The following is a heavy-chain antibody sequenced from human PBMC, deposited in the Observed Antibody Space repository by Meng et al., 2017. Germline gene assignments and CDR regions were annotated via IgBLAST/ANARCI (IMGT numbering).Heavy chain of an antibody. Sequence: QVQLVRSVAEVKKPGASVKVSCKPSGYNFPDNYIHWVRRAPGKWLEWMGRINPKSGDTYYEQKFQAGVTMTGDTSISTAYMELSGLRSDDTAMYYCARDEDISAAGKLFGDYWGQGTLVTVSS. CDR2: INPKSGDT. J-gene: IGHJ4*02. V-gene: IGHV1-2*06. D-gene: IGHD6-25*01. CDR1: GYNFPDNY. CDR3: ARDEDISAAGKLFGDY.